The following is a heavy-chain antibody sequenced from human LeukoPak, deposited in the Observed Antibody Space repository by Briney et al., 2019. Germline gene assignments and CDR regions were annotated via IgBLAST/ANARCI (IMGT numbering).Heavy chain of an antibody. CDR1: GFTFSSYG. CDR2: ISYDGSNK. CDR3: ATLRLDY. V-gene: IGHV3-30*03. Sequence: GGSLRLSCAASGFTFSSYGMHWVRQAPGKGLEWVAVISYDGSNKYYADSVKGRFTISRDNSKNTLYLQMNSLRAEDTAVYYCATLRLDYWGQGTLVTVSS. J-gene: IGHJ4*02. D-gene: IGHD4-17*01.